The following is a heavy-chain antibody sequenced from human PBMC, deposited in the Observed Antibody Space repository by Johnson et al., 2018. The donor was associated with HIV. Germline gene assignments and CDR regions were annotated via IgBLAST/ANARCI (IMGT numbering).Heavy chain of an antibody. CDR3: AKVNGDYKTDAFDI. CDR1: GFTLSFYW. J-gene: IGHJ3*02. Sequence: VQLVESGGGVVQPGGSLRLSCAASGFTLSFYWMTWVRQAPGQGLEWVASITLDGSEIHYVDSVKGRFTLSRDNAKNSLHLQMKSLRAEDTAVYYCAKVNGDYKTDAFDIWGKGTMVTVSS. V-gene: IGHV3-7*01. D-gene: IGHD4-17*01. CDR2: ITLDGSEI.